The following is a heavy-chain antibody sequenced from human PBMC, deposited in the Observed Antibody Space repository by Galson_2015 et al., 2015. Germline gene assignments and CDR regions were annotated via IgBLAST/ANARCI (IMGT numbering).Heavy chain of an antibody. CDR1: GFTFSSYG. Sequence: SLRLSCAASGFTFSSYGMHWVRQAPGKGLEWVANIKQDGSEKYYVDSVKGRFTISRDNAKNSLYLRMNSLRAEDTAVYYCARDHNYDILTGYINRFDPWGQGTLVTVSS. J-gene: IGHJ5*02. V-gene: IGHV3-7*03. D-gene: IGHD3-9*01. CDR2: IKQDGSEK. CDR3: ARDHNYDILTGYINRFDP.